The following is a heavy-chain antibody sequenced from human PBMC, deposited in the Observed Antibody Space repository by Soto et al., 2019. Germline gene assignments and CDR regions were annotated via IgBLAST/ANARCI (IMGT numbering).Heavy chain of an antibody. D-gene: IGHD3-9*01. CDR3: ARGILTGYQYYYYYGMDV. CDR1: GGTFSSYA. Sequence: QVQLVQSGAEVKKPGSSVKVSCKASGGTFSSYAISWVRQAPGQGLEWMGGVIPTLGTADYAQKFQGRVTITADESTSAGYMELSSLRSEDTAVCYCARGILTGYQYYYYYGMDVWGQGATVTVSS. V-gene: IGHV1-69*01. CDR2: VIPTLGTA. J-gene: IGHJ6*02.